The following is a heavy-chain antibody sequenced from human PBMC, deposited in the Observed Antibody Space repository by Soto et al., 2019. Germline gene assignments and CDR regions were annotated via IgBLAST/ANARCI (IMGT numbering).Heavy chain of an antibody. Sequence: EVQLLESGGGLVQPGGSLRLSCAASGFTFSRYVMAWVRQAPGKGLEWVSVISGNGGGTYYADSVKGRFTISRDNSGDTLYLQMKGLRAEDTAVYYCARPDGDYFYNHMDVWGAGTTITVSS. D-gene: IGHD3-10*01. CDR1: GFTFSRYV. J-gene: IGHJ6*03. CDR3: ARPDGDYFYNHMDV. V-gene: IGHV3-23*01. CDR2: ISGNGGGT.